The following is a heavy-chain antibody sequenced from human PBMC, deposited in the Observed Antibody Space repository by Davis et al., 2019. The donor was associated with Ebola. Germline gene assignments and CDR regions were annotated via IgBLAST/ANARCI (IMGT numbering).Heavy chain of an antibody. CDR2: INAGNGNT. D-gene: IGHD1-1*01. CDR1: GYTFTSYA. CDR3: ARDGEVLERRVGAFDI. Sequence: AASVKVSCKASGYTFTSYAMHWVRQAPGQRLEWMGWINAGNGNTKYSQKFQGRVTMTRDTSTSTVYMELSSLRSEDTAVYYCARDGEVLERRVGAFDIWGQGTMVTVSS. J-gene: IGHJ3*02. V-gene: IGHV1-3*01.